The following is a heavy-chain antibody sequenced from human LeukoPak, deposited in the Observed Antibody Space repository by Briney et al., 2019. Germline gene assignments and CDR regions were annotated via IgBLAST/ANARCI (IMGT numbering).Heavy chain of an antibody. Sequence: PGGSLRLSCVGPGITFSSYWMNWVRQAPGKGLEWVAIIKQDGSETQYVDSVKGRLTISRDNAQNSLYLQINNLRAEDTAVYYCAGGQGYLIELWGQGTLVTVSS. D-gene: IGHD2-15*01. J-gene: IGHJ4*02. CDR1: GITFSSYW. CDR2: IKQDGSET. V-gene: IGHV3-7*01. CDR3: AGGQGYLIEL.